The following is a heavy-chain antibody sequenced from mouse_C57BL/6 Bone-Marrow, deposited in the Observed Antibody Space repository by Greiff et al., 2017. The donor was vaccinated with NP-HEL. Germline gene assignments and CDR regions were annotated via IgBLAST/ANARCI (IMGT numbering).Heavy chain of an antibody. V-gene: IGHV5-4*01. J-gene: IGHJ3*01. CDR3: AREELD. CDR2: ISDGGSYT. CDR1: GFTFSSYA. Sequence: EVKLMESGGGLVKPGGSLKLSCAASGFTFSSYAMSWVRQTPEKRLEWVATISDGGSYTYYPDNVKGRFTISRDNAKNNLYLQMSHLKSEDTAMYYCAREELDWGQGTLVTVSA.